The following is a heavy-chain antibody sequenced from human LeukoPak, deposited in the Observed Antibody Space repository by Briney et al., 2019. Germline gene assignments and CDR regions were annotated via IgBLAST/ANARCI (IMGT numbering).Heavy chain of an antibody. CDR2: IIPIFGTA. V-gene: IGHV1-69*05. CDR1: GGIFSSYA. CDR3: ASLSYYYDSSGYSTYYMDV. D-gene: IGHD3-22*01. J-gene: IGHJ6*03. Sequence: GASVKVSCKASGGIFSSYAISWVRQAPGQGLEWMGGIIPIFGTANYAQKFQGRVTITTDESTSTAYMELSSLRSEDTAVYYCASLSYYYDSSGYSTYYMDVWGKGTTVTVSS.